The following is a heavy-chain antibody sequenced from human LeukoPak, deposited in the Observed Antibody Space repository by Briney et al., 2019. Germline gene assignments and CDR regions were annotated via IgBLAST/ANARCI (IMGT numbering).Heavy chain of an antibody. CDR2: INPTGGST. J-gene: IGHJ4*02. D-gene: IGHD6-13*01. V-gene: IGHV1-46*01. CDR3: ARTAAHRFDY. Sequence: ASVKVSCKASGYTFTSYDINWVRQAAGQGLEWMGIINPTGGSTTYAQKFQGRVTMTRDTSTSTVYMELSSLRSDDTAVYYCARTAAHRFDYWGQGTLVTVSS. CDR1: GYTFTSYD.